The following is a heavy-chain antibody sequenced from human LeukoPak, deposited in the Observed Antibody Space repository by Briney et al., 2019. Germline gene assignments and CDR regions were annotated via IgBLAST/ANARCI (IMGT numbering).Heavy chain of an antibody. CDR1: GFTFSSYS. CDR3: ARALNDGNTPFDY. Sequence: KPGGSLRLSCAASGFTFSSYSMNWVRQAPGKGLEWVSSISSSSSNIYYADSVKGRFTISRDNAKNSLYLQMNSLRAEDTAVYYCARALNDGNTPFDYWGQGTLVTVSS. J-gene: IGHJ4*02. D-gene: IGHD4-23*01. CDR2: ISSSSSNI. V-gene: IGHV3-21*01.